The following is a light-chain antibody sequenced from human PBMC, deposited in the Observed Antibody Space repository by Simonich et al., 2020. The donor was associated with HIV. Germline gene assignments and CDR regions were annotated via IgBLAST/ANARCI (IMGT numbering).Light chain of an antibody. CDR1: SSDVGGHNY. V-gene: IGLV2-14*01. CDR3: SSYTSSSTYV. Sequence: QSALTQPASVSGSPGQSITISCTGTSSDVGGHNYVSWYQQHPGTAPKLMIYDVNKRPSGVSNRFSGSKSGNTASLTISGLQAEDEADYYCSSYTSSSTYVFGTGTKVTVV. J-gene: IGLJ1*01. CDR2: DVN.